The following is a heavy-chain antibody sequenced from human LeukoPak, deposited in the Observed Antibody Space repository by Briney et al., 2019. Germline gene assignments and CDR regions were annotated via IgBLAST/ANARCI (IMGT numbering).Heavy chain of an antibody. CDR2: INPSGGST. CDR1: GYTFTSYY. CDR3: ARAKTYYGSGSSQFYYYMDV. Sequence: ASVKVSCKASGYTFTSYYMHWVRQAPGQGLEWMGIINPSGGSTSYAQKFQGRVTMTRDTSTSTVYMELSSLRSEDTAVYYCARAKTYYGSGSSQFYYYMDVWGKGTTVNISS. J-gene: IGHJ6*03. V-gene: IGHV1-46*01. D-gene: IGHD3-10*01.